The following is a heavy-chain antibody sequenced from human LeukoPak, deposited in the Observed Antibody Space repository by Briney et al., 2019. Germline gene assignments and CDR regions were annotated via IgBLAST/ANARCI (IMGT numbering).Heavy chain of an antibody. CDR1: GFTFDDYA. Sequence: PGRSLRLSCAASGFTFDDYAMHWVRQAPGKGLEWVSGISWNSGSIGYADSVKGRFTISRDTSKNTLFLQMNSLRAEDTALYYCAKRGVERVGDYHYYCYLDVWGKGTTVTVSS. J-gene: IGHJ6*03. V-gene: IGHV3-9*01. CDR3: AKRGVERVGDYHYYCYLDV. CDR2: ISWNSGSI. D-gene: IGHD1-1*01.